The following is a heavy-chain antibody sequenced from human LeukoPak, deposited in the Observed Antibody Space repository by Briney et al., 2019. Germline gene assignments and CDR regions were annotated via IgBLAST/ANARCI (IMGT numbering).Heavy chain of an antibody. CDR2: MNPNSGNT. CDR3: ARAWSSSSWFDY. Sequence: ASVKVSCKASGYTFTGYYMHWVRQATGQGLEWMGWMNPNSGNTGYAQKFQGRVTMTRNTSISTAYMELSSLRSEDTAVYYCARAWSSSSWFDYWGQGTLVTVSS. CDR1: GYTFTGYY. D-gene: IGHD6-13*01. J-gene: IGHJ4*02. V-gene: IGHV1-8*02.